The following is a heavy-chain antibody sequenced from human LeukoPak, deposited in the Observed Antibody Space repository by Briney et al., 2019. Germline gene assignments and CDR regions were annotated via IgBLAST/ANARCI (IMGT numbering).Heavy chain of an antibody. V-gene: IGHV3-30*18. Sequence: GRSLRLSCAASGFTFSSYGMHWVRQAPGKGLEWVAVISYDGSNKYYADSVKGRFTISRDNSKNTLYLQMNSLRAEDTAVYYCANGGDSSSWSTVDYCGQRTLVTVSS. J-gene: IGHJ4*02. CDR2: ISYDGSNK. CDR1: GFTFSSYG. D-gene: IGHD6-13*01. CDR3: ANGGDSSSWSTVDY.